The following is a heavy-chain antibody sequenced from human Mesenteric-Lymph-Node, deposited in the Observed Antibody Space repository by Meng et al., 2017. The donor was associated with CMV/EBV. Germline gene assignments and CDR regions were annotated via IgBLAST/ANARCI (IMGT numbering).Heavy chain of an antibody. J-gene: IGHJ1*01. CDR3: AHSGGSGSYHQ. Sequence: ITLKESSPVLVTPNHTIKLTCTFSGFSLSTYGVGIDWIRHPPGKALEWLTLIYCDHDKHYNPSLSSRPTITKDTSKNQVFLTMTNMNPVATATYYFAHSGGSGSYHQWGQVTLVTVSS. CDR2: IYCDHDK. CDR1: GFSLSTYGVG. V-gene: IGHV2-5*02. D-gene: IGHD3-10*01.